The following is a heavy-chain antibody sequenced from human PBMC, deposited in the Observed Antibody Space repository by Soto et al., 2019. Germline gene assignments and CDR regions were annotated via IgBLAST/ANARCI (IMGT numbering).Heavy chain of an antibody. CDR3: VSRLQY. V-gene: IGHV3-72*01. CDR1: GFTFSDYH. Sequence: EMQLVESGGGLVQPGGSLRLSCAASGFTFSDYHMEWVRQAPGKGLEWIGRARNDPRARTTQHAASVRGRFTPSRDDSKNALYLQMHSLKTDDTAVHYCVSRLQYWGQGTLVTVSS. CDR2: ARNDPRARTT. J-gene: IGHJ4*02.